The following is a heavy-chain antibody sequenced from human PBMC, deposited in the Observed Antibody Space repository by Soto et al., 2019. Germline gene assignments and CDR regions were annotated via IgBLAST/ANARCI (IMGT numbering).Heavy chain of an antibody. CDR1: GFSFRRSV. J-gene: IGHJ6*02. CDR3: AKCGYYYYGMDV. D-gene: IGHD2-21*01. V-gene: IGHV3-23*01. Sequence: GGSLRLSCAASGFSFRRSVVHWLRQAPGKGLEWVSAISGSGGSTYYADSVKGRFTISRDNSKNTLYLQMNSLRAEDTAVYYCAKCGYYYYGMDVWGQGTTVTVSS. CDR2: ISGSGGST.